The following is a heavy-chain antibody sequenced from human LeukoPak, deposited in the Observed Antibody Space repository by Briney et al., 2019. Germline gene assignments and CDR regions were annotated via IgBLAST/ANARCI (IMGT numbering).Heavy chain of an antibody. CDR3: ARDLGITFGGVIVLGASD. Sequence: ASVKVSCKASGYTFIGYYIHWVRQAPGQGLEWMGWINPNSGVSNYAQKFQGRVTMTRDTSIITTYMELSRLSSDDTAVYYCARDLGITFGGVIVLGASDWGQGTLVTVSS. CDR1: GYTFIGYY. CDR2: INPNSGVS. J-gene: IGHJ4*02. D-gene: IGHD3-16*02. V-gene: IGHV1-2*02.